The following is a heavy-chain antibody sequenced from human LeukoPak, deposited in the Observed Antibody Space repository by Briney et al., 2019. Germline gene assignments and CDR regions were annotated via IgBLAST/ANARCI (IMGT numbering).Heavy chain of an antibody. V-gene: IGHV1-8*01. CDR2: MNPNSGNT. D-gene: IGHD6-19*01. Sequence: ASVKVSCKASGYTFTSYDVKWVRQATGQGLEWMGWMNPNSGNTGYAQKFQGRVTMTRNTSISTAYMELSSLRSEDTAVYYCARGPKTYSSGWSPSGYYYGMDVWGQGTTVTVSS. J-gene: IGHJ6*02. CDR1: GYTFTSYD. CDR3: ARGPKTYSSGWSPSGYYYGMDV.